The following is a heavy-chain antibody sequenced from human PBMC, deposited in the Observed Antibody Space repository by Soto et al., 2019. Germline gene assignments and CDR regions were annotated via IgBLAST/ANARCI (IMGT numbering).Heavy chain of an antibody. J-gene: IGHJ6*02. CDR3: ARVRYSYGYQHYYGMDV. CDR1: GGSISSGGYY. D-gene: IGHD5-18*01. CDR2: IYYSGST. Sequence: QVQLQESGPGLVKPSQTLSLTCTVSGGSISSGGYYWSWIRQHPGKGLEWIGYIYYSGSTDYNPSLKSRVTISVDTSKNQFSLKLSSVTAADTAVYYCARVRYSYGYQHYYGMDVWGQGTTVTVSS. V-gene: IGHV4-31*03.